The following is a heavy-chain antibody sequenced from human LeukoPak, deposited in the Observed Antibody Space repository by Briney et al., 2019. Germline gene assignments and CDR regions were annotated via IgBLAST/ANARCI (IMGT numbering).Heavy chain of an antibody. CDR1: GFTFSSYS. CDR3: ARDFHGAWYFDL. D-gene: IGHD4-17*01. V-gene: IGHV3-21*01. J-gene: IGHJ2*01. Sequence: GGSLRLSCAASGFTFSSYSMNWVRQAPGKGLEWVSSISSSSSYIYYADSVKGRFTISRDNAKNSLYLQMNSLRAEDTAVYYCARDFHGAWYFDLWGRGTLVTVSS. CDR2: ISSSSSYI.